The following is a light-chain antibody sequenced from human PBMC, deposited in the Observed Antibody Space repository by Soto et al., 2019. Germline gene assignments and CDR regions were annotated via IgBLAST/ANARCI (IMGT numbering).Light chain of an antibody. J-gene: IGLJ1*01. Sequence: QSVLTQPPSASGSPGQSVTISCTGTSSDVGAYNYVSWYQQHPGKAPKLMIYEASYRPSGVPDRFSGSKSGNTASLTVSGLQAEDEADYYCSSYAGSSTVFGTGTKVTVL. CDR2: EAS. CDR1: SSDVGAYNY. CDR3: SSYAGSSTV. V-gene: IGLV2-8*01.